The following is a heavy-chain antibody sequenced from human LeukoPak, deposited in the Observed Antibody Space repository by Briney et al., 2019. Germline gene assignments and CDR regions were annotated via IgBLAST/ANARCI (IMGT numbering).Heavy chain of an antibody. Sequence: GGSLRLSCVASGFTFNTYGIHWVRQAPGKGLEWVAGISVDGNNKDYSDSVKGRFTISRDNSKNTLYLQMNSLRAEDTAVYYCAKGYYGDYTGDYFDYWGQGTLVTVSS. D-gene: IGHD4-17*01. CDR1: GFTFNTYG. CDR3: AKGYYGDYTGDYFDY. V-gene: IGHV3-30*18. CDR2: ISVDGNNK. J-gene: IGHJ4*02.